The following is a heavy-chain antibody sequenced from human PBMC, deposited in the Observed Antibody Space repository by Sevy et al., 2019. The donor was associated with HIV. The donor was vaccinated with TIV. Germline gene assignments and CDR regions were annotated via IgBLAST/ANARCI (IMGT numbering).Heavy chain of an antibody. CDR3: ARADQNITGYYYGIDV. V-gene: IGHV1-69*13. CDR1: GGTFSSYA. J-gene: IGHJ6*02. CDR2: IIPIFGAA. D-gene: IGHD3-3*01. Sequence: ASLKVSCKASGGTFSSYAISWVRQAPGQGLEWLGGIIPIFGAANYAQKFQGRVTITADESTSTAYMELSSLRSEDTALYYCARADQNITGYYYGIDVWGQGTTVTVSS.